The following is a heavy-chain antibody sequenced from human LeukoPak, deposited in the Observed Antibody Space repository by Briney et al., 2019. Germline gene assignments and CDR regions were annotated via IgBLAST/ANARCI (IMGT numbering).Heavy chain of an antibody. CDR2: IGSGSSPI. Sequence: GGSLRLSCVASGFTFSTFGMNWVRQAPGKGLEWVSYIGSGSSPIYYADSVKGRFIMSRDNAKNSLYLQMNSLRDEDAAVYYCASHTDSSYYDFWSGYYTGLDAFDIWGQGTMVTVSS. V-gene: IGHV3-48*02. D-gene: IGHD3-3*01. CDR3: ASHTDSSYYDFWSGYYTGLDAFDI. CDR1: GFTFSTFG. J-gene: IGHJ3*02.